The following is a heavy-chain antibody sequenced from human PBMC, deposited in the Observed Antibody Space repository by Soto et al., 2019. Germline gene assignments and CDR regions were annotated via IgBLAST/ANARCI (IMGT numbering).Heavy chain of an antibody. CDR1: GDSVSSNSAA. CDR2: TYYRSKWYN. V-gene: IGHV6-1*01. J-gene: IGHJ5*02. Sequence: SQTLSLTCAISGDSVSSNSAAWNWIRQSPSRGLEWLGRTYYRSKWYNDYAVSVKSRITINPDTSKNQFSLQLNSVTPEDTAVYYCARDSSPLGYCSSTSCPMEGWFDPWGQGTLVTVSS. D-gene: IGHD2-2*01. CDR3: ARDSSPLGYCSSTSCPMEGWFDP.